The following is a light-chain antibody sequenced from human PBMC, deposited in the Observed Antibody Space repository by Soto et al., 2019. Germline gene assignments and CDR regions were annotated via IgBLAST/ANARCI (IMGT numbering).Light chain of an antibody. CDR1: QSISSW. CDR3: QQYNSYSPVT. J-gene: IGKJ4*01. Sequence: DIQMTQSPATLSASVGDRVTITCRASQSISSWLAWYQQKPGQAPKLLIYKASSLESGVPSRFSGSGSGTEFTLTISSLQPDEVATYYCQQYNSYSPVTFGGGTKVEIK. CDR2: KAS. V-gene: IGKV1-5*03.